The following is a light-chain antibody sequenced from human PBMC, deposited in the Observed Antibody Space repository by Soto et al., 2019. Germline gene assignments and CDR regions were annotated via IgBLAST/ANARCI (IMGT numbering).Light chain of an antibody. Sequence: QSALTQPAAVSGPPGQSITISCTGTSSDVGRYNYVSWYQQHSGKAPKLVIYEVRNRPSGISNRFSASKSGNTASLTISGLQAEDEAEYYCSSYTNINTRACVFGTGTKLTVL. V-gene: IGLV2-14*01. CDR3: SSYTNINTRACV. CDR2: EVR. J-gene: IGLJ1*01. CDR1: SSDVGRYNY.